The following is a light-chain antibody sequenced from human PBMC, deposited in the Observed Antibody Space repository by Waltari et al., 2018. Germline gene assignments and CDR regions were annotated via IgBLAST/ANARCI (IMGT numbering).Light chain of an antibody. Sequence: QSALTQPASVSGSPGQSIPISCPGSSRAVGGYNFPSKYQQHPGKAPKLIIYDVNRRPSGLSNRFSGSKSGNTASLTISGLQPEDEADYYCTSYTSSSTVFGGGTKLTVL. V-gene: IGLV2-14*03. CDR2: DVN. CDR1: SRAVGGYNF. J-gene: IGLJ2*01. CDR3: TSYTSSSTV.